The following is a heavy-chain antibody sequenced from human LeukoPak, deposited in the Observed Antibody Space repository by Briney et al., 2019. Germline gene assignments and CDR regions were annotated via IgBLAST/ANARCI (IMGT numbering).Heavy chain of an antibody. J-gene: IGHJ3*01. D-gene: IGHD4-17*01. CDR3: ARDVSPGDYGDYLDAFDV. CDR1: GFTFDNHA. CDR2: ISWNSRNI. Sequence: PGGSLRLSCAASGFTFDNHAIHWVRQAPGKGLEWVSVISWNSRNIVYTDSVKGRFTISRDNAKNSLYLQMNSLRPEDTALYFCARDVSPGDYGDYLDAFDVWGQGTMVIVSS. V-gene: IGHV3-9*01.